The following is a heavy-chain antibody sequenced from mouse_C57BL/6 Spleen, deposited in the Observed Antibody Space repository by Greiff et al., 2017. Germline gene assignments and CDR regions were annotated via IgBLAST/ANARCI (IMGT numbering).Heavy chain of an antibody. Sequence: VKLQESGPELVKPGASVKISCKASGYAFSSSWMNWVKQRPGKGLEWIGRIYPGDGDTNYNGKFKGKATLTADKSSSTAYMQLSSLTSEDSAVYFCDSNYDYWGQGTTLTVSS. V-gene: IGHV1-82*01. CDR3: DSNYDY. J-gene: IGHJ2*01. CDR2: IYPGDGDT. D-gene: IGHD2-5*01. CDR1: GYAFSSSW.